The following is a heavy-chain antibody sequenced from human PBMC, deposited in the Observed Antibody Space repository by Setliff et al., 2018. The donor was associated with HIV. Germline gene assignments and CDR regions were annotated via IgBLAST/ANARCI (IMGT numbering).Heavy chain of an antibody. Sequence: ASVKVSCKASGGTFNNDAISWVRQAPGQGLEWMGRISPNNFNTQYAKNFQGRVTMTWDTSTSTGYMEVYRLRSDDTAVYFCARSCRSSGYCHFDYWGQGTLVTVSS. CDR1: GGTFNNDA. CDR2: ISPNNFNT. CDR3: ARSCRSSGYCHFDY. J-gene: IGHJ4*02. D-gene: IGHD3-22*01. V-gene: IGHV1-2*06.